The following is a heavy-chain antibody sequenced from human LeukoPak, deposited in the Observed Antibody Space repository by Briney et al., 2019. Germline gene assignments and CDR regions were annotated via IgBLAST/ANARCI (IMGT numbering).Heavy chain of an antibody. D-gene: IGHD6-13*01. Sequence: GGSLRLSCAASGFTFSSYSMNWVRQAPGKGLEWVSSISSSSSYIYYADSVKGRFTISRDNAKNSLYLQMNSLRAEDTAVYYCARVPYSSSWPNYYYYYMDVWGKGTTVTVSS. J-gene: IGHJ6*03. CDR1: GFTFSSYS. CDR3: ARVPYSSSWPNYYYYYMDV. CDR2: ISSSSSYI. V-gene: IGHV3-21*01.